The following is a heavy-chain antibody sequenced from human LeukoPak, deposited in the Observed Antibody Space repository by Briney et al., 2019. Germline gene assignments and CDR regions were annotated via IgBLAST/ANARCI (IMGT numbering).Heavy chain of an antibody. V-gene: IGHV3-66*02. CDR1: GFIVNSYA. J-gene: IGHJ5*02. CDR3: ARDRAEGKTWVEFDP. Sequence: GGSLRLSCAASGFIVNSYAMSWVRQAPGKGLAWVSLIYSDGVTQYADSVKGRFTISRDNSKNTLYLQMNSLRDEDTAVYFCARDRAEGKTWVEFDPWGQGTLVTVSS. CDR2: IYSDGVT.